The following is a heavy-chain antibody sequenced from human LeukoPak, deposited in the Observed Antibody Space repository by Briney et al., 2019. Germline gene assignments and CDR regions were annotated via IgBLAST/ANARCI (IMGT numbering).Heavy chain of an antibody. CDR1: GGSFSTYY. V-gene: IGHV4-34*01. J-gene: IGHJ4*02. CDR3: ARNYGGNSGWIDY. D-gene: IGHD4-23*01. Sequence: SETLSLTCAVYGGSFSTYYWSWIRQPPGKGLEWIVEINHSGSTNYNPSLKSRVTISVDTSRNQFSLKLSSVTAADTAVYYCARNYGGNSGWIDYWGQGTLVTVSS. CDR2: INHSGST.